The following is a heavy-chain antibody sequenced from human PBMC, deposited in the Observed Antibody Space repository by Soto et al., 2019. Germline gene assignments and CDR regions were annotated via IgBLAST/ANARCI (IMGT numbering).Heavy chain of an antibody. D-gene: IGHD4-4*01. V-gene: IGHV3-11*01. J-gene: IGHJ6*03. Sequence: QVQLVESGGGLVQPGGSLRLSCAASGFTFSDYYMSWIRQAPGKGLEWVSYISSSGNTIYYADSVKGRFTMSRDNAENSLNLQMNSLRAEDTAFYYCARDCKKFDYIRYDYYNFYMDVWGKGTTVTVSS. CDR3: ARDCKKFDYIRYDYYNFYMDV. CDR2: ISSSGNTI. CDR1: GFTFSDYY.